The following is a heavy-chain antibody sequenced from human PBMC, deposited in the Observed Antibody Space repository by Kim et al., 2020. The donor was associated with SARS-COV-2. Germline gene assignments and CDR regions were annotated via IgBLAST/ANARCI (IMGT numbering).Heavy chain of an antibody. CDR2: R. J-gene: IGHJ4*02. Sequence: RYHADSGRGRFTISRDNDKNSLYLQMNSLRAEDTAVYYCARGPNYSPFDYWGQGTLVTVSS. CDR3: ARGPNYSPFDY. D-gene: IGHD4-4*01. V-gene: IGHV3-48*03.